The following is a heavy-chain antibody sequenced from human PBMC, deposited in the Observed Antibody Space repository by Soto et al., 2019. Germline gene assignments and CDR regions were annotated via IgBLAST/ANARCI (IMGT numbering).Heavy chain of an antibody. Sequence: SETLSLTCTVSGGSISSGGYYWSWIRQHPGKGLEWIGYIYYSGSTYYNPSLKSRVTISVDTSKNQFSLKLSSVTAADTAVYYCARGSGITSPFDYWGQGTLVTVSS. D-gene: IGHD3-3*01. J-gene: IGHJ4*02. CDR3: ARGSGITSPFDY. CDR2: IYYSGST. V-gene: IGHV4-31*03. CDR1: GGSISSGGYY.